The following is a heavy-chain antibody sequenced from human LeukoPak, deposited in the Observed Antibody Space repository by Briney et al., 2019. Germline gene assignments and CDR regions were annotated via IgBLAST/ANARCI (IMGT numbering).Heavy chain of an antibody. J-gene: IGHJ3*02. CDR2: IGPSGPSGSNI. CDR3: AKDLRGSSGYYSYDAFDI. Sequence: PGGSLRLSCAASGFTFSSYSMNWVRQAPGKGLEWVSYIGPSGPSGSNIYYADSVKGRFTISRDNAKDSLYLQMNSLRAEDTAVYYCAKDLRGSSGYYSYDAFDIWGQGTMVTVSS. D-gene: IGHD3-22*01. V-gene: IGHV3-48*01. CDR1: GFTFSSYS.